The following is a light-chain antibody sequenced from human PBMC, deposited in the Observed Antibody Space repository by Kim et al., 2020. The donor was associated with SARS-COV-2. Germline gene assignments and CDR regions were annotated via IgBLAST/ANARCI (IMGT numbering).Light chain of an antibody. CDR2: GAS. CDR3: QQYGSSPPWT. V-gene: IGKV3-20*01. Sequence: EIVLTQSPGTLSLSPGERATLSCRASQSVTSNYLAWYQQKSGQAPRLLIYGASSRATGIPDRFSGSGSGTDFTLTISRLEPEDSAVYYCQQYGSSPPWTFGQGTKVDIK. J-gene: IGKJ1*01. CDR1: QSVTSNY.